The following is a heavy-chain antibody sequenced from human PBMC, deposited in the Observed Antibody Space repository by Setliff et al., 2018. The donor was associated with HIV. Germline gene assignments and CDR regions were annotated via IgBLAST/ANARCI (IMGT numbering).Heavy chain of an antibody. J-gene: IGHJ4*02. Sequence: SVKVSCKASGGTFNNYAISWVRQAPGQGLEWVGGIIPLFGTSNYALRFQGRVTITANESTNTAHMELSSLRSVDTAMYYCATVFYYDSESFSLDYWGQGMLGTVSS. CDR1: GGTFNNYA. CDR2: IIPLFGTS. CDR3: ATVFYYDSESFSLDY. V-gene: IGHV1-69*13. D-gene: IGHD3-10*01.